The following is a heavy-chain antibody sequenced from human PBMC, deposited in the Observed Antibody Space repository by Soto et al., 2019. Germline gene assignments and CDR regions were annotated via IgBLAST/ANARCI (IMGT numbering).Heavy chain of an antibody. J-gene: IGHJ5*02. V-gene: IGHV3-21*02. CDR2: ISSNSAYI. D-gene: IGHD3-10*01. CDR1: GFTFRSFT. CDR3: TRDVSRDNSARGWFDP. Sequence: EVQLVESGGGLVKPGGSLRLSCAASGFTFRSFTMNWVRQAPGKGLEWVSTISSNSAYIYYTDALRGRFTISRDNAKNSLHLQMNSLRAEDTAVYYCTRDVSRDNSARGWFDPWGPGTLVTVSS.